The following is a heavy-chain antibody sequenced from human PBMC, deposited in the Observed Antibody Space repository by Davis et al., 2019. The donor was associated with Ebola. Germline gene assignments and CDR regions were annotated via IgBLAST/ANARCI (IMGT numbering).Heavy chain of an antibody. D-gene: IGHD3-22*01. V-gene: IGHV5-51*01. J-gene: IGHJ6*03. CDR1: GYSFSSYW. CDR3: ARRPAVVMGAMDV. Sequence: GESLKISCKGSGYSFSSYWIAWVRQMPGKGLEWMGIIYPGDSDTRYSPSFQGQVTISADKSTSTVYLQWSSLKASDTAMYCCARRPAVVMGAMDVWGKGATVTVS. CDR2: IYPGDSDT.